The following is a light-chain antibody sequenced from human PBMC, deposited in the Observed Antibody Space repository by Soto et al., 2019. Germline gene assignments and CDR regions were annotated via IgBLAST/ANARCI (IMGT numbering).Light chain of an antibody. CDR2: DAS. CDR1: QSVSSY. CDR3: QQRSNWPPT. V-gene: IGKV3-11*01. J-gene: IGKJ5*01. Sequence: EIVLTQSPATLSLSPGERATLSCRASQSVSSYLAWYQQKPGQAPRLLIYDASNRATGIPARFSGSGSGTDFTLTISSLVPEDFAVYYCQQRSNWPPTFCQGTRLEI.